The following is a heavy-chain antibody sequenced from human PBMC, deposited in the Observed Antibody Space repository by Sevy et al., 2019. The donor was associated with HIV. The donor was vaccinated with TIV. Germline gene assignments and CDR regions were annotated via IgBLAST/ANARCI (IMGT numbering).Heavy chain of an antibody. CDR1: GFTFSSYG. J-gene: IGHJ6*02. D-gene: IGHD2-2*01. CDR3: AKDAGIVVVPAARAGLSYGMDV. Sequence: GGSLRLSCAASGFTFSSYGMHWVRQAPGKGLEWVAVISYDGSNKYYADSVKGRFTISRDNSKNTRYLQMNSLRAEDTAVYYCAKDAGIVVVPAARAGLSYGMDVWGQGTTVTVSS. V-gene: IGHV3-30*18. CDR2: ISYDGSNK.